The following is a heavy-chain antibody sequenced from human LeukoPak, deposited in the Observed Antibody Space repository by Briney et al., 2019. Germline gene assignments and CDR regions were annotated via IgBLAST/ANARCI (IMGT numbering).Heavy chain of an antibody. CDR3: ARDLPLSPAYSGYQEAFDF. J-gene: IGHJ3*01. Sequence: GSSVKVSCKASGGTFSSYAISWVRQAPGQGLEWMGGISPLLRTTIYAQRFQGRLTIAADESTSTAYMDLSSLRSEDTAVYYCARDLPLSPAYSGYQEAFDFRGQGTMVTVSS. V-gene: IGHV1-69*01. CDR2: ISPLLRTT. CDR1: GGTFSSYA. D-gene: IGHD5-12*01.